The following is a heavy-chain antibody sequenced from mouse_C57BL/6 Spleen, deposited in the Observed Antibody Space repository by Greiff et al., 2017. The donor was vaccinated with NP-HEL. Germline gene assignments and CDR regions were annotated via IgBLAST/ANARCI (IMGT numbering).Heavy chain of an antibody. CDR2: ISYDGSN. CDR3: ARASLYYGNPFDY. D-gene: IGHD2-1*01. Sequence: VQLKESGPGLVKPSQSLSLTCSVTGYSITSGYYWNWIRQFPGNKLEWMGYISYDGSNNYNPSLKNRISITRDTSKNQFFLKLNSVTTEDTATYYCARASLYYGNPFDYWGQGTTLTVSS. CDR1: GYSITSGYY. V-gene: IGHV3-6*01. J-gene: IGHJ2*01.